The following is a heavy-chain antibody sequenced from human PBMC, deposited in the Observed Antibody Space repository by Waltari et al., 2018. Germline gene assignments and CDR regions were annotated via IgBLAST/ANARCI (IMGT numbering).Heavy chain of an antibody. D-gene: IGHD3-16*01. V-gene: IGHV1-3*01. Sequence: QVQLVQSGAEVKKPGASVKVSCKASGYTFTSYAMHWVRQAPGQRLEWMGWINDGNGNTKYSQKFQGRVNITSDTYASTDYMGLSSLRSEDTAVYYCAGVEGAAGVDIWGQGTMVTVSS. CDR3: AGVEGAAGVDI. J-gene: IGHJ3*02. CDR2: INDGNGNT. CDR1: GYTFTSYA.